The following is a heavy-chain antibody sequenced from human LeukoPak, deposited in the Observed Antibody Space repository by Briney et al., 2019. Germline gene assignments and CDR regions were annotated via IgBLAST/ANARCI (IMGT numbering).Heavy chain of an antibody. V-gene: IGHV3-48*04. Sequence: GVSLRLSCTASGFPFNEYSMNWVRQAPGKGLEWIAYIGIDSGNTWYADSVKGRFTISADSAKNSVSLQMSSLRVEDTAVYYCARDHNYAFDNWGQGTLVSVSS. CDR3: ARDHNYAFDN. CDR1: GFPFNEYS. J-gene: IGHJ4*02. D-gene: IGHD1-1*01. CDR2: IGIDSGNT.